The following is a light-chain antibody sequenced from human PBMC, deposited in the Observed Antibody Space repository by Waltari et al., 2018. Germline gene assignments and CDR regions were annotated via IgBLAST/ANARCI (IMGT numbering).Light chain of an antibody. J-gene: IGKJ1*01. Sequence: DIVMTQSPDSLAVSLGERATINCKSSQTVLYSSDNNNYLAWYQQKLGQPPKLPIYWASTRASGVPARFSGSGSGTDFTLTISSLQAEDVAVYYCQQYYDTPRTFGQGTRVEIK. V-gene: IGKV4-1*01. CDR3: QQYYDTPRT. CDR2: WAS. CDR1: QTVLYSSDNNNY.